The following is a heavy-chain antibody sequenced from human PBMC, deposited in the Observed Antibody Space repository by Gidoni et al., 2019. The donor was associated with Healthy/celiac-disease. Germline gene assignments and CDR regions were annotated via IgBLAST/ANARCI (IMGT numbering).Heavy chain of an antibody. CDR2: IYYSGST. CDR1: GGSISSSSYY. D-gene: IGHD2-15*01. CDR3: ARQPQRARVVVAATIWFDP. J-gene: IGHJ5*02. V-gene: IGHV4-39*01. Sequence: QLQLQESGPGLVKPSETLSLTCTVSGGSISSSSYYWGWIRQPPGKGLEWIGSIYYSGSTYYNPSLKSRVTISVDTSKNQFSLKLSSVTAADTAVYYCARQPQRARVVVAATIWFDPWGQGTLVTVSS.